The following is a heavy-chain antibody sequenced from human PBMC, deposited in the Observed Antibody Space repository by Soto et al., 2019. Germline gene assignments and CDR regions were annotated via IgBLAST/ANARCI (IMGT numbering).Heavy chain of an antibody. CDR1: GGSISTYY. V-gene: IGHV4-59*01. CDR2: THYSGNT. CDR3: AMHTVTIRAGFDY. D-gene: IGHD4-17*01. J-gene: IGHJ4*02. Sequence: QVQLQESGPGLVKPSETLSLTCTVSGGSISTYYWDWIRQPPGKELEWIGYTHYSGNTNYHPSLKCRVTISLDTSRNQFSLKLSSVTAADSAIYYCAMHTVTIRAGFDYWGQGALVTVSS.